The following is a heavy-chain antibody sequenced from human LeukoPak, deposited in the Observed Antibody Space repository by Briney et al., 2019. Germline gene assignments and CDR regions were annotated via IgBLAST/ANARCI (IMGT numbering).Heavy chain of an antibody. Sequence: GGSLRLSCAASGFTFSSYWMHWVRQAPGKGLVWVSRINSDGSSTSYADSVKGRFTISRDNAKNSLYLQMNSLRAEDTAVYYCARVEWDGYNWVDFDYWGQGTLVTVSS. J-gene: IGHJ4*02. CDR3: ARVEWDGYNWVDFDY. CDR2: INSDGSST. V-gene: IGHV3-74*01. CDR1: GFTFSSYW. D-gene: IGHD5-24*01.